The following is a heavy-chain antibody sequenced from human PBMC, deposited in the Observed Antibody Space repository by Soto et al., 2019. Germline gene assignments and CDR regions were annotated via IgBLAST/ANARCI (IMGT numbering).Heavy chain of an antibody. CDR3: ARQSRQNWGFSGGSSYEDY. CDR2: IYYSGST. D-gene: IGHD7-27*01. CDR1: GGSISSGGYY. Sequence: QVQLQESGPGLVKPSQTLSLTCTVSGGSISSGGYYWSWIRQHPGKGLEWIGYIYYSGSTYYNPSLKSRVTISVDTSKNQFSLKLSSVTAADTAVYYCARQSRQNWGFSGGSSYEDYWGQGTLVTVSS. V-gene: IGHV4-31*03. J-gene: IGHJ4*02.